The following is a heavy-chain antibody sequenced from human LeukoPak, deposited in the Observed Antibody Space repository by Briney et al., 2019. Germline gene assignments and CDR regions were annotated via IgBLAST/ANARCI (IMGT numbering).Heavy chain of an antibody. V-gene: IGHV3-21*01. CDR1: GFTSSSYS. J-gene: IGHJ4*02. Sequence: GGSLRLSCAASGFTSSSYSMNWVRQAPGKGLEWVSSISSSSSYIYYADSVKGRFTISRDNAKNSLYLQMNSLRAEDTAVYYCARVGNYDYVWGARSFDYWGQGTLVTVSS. CDR3: ARVGNYDYVWGARSFDY. D-gene: IGHD3-16*01. CDR2: ISSSSSYI.